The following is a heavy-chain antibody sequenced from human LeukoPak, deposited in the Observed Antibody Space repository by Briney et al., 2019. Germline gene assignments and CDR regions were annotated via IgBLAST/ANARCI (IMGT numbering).Heavy chain of an antibody. CDR2: IYYSRST. CDR1: GGSISSYY. Sequence: SETLSLTCTVSGGSISSYYWSWIRQPPGKGLEWIGYIYYSRSTNYNPSLKSRLTISVDTSKNQFSLKLSSVTAADTAVYYCAGARASIHNFDYWGQGTLVTVSS. D-gene: IGHD2-21*01. V-gene: IGHV4-59*01. CDR3: AGARASIHNFDY. J-gene: IGHJ4*02.